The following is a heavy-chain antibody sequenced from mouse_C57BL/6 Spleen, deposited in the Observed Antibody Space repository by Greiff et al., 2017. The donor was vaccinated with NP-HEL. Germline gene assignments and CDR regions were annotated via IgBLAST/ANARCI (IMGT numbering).Heavy chain of an antibody. CDR3: ARAGLSKGDAMDY. CDR1: GYTFTSYT. D-gene: IGHD2-5*01. Sequence: LVESGAELARPGASVKMSCKASGYTFTSYTMHWVKQRPGQGLEWIGYINPSSGYTKYNQKFKDKATLTADKSSSTAYMQLSSLTSEDSAVYYCARAGLSKGDAMDYWGQGTSVTVSS. CDR2: INPSSGYT. J-gene: IGHJ4*01. V-gene: IGHV1-4*01.